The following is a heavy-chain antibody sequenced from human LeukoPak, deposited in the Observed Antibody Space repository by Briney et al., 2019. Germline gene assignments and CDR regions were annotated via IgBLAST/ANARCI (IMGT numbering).Heavy chain of an antibody. CDR3: AREFGSGWYDY. V-gene: IGHV1-69*04. D-gene: IGHD6-19*01. J-gene: IGHJ4*02. CDR2: IIPILGIA. CDR1: GGTFSSYA. Sequence: GASVKVSCKASGGTFSSYAISWVRQAPGQGLEWMGRIIPILGIANYAQKFQGRVTITADKSTSTAYMELRSLRSDDTAVYYCAREFGSGWYDYWGQGTLVTVSS.